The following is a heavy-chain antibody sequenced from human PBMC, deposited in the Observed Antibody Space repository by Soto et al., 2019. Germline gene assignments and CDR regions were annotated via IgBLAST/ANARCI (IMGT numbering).Heavy chain of an antibody. CDR3: ESGSPYTAGMAY. V-gene: IGHV3-7*01. D-gene: IGHD3-10*01. J-gene: IGHJ4*02. CDR1: GFTFSTLW. CDR2: IKDDGREK. Sequence: EVQLVESGGGLVQPGGSLRLSCAGSGFTFSTLWMNWVRQAPGKGLEWVATIKDDGREKYYVYSVKGRFTISRDTATNSVYLQMNSPIVEETAVYFCESGSPYTAGMAYWGQGSLVSVAS.